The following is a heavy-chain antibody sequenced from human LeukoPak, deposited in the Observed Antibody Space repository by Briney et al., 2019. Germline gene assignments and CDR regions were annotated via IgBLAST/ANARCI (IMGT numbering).Heavy chain of an antibody. Sequence: AGGSLRLSCAASGFTFSSYSMNWVRQAPGKGLEWVSSISSSSSYIYYADSVKGRFTTSRDNAKNSLYLQMNSLRAEDTAVYYCARGISSSWYPDYWGQGTLVTVSS. CDR2: ISSSSSYI. V-gene: IGHV3-21*01. J-gene: IGHJ4*02. D-gene: IGHD6-13*01. CDR1: GFTFSSYS. CDR3: ARGISSSWYPDY.